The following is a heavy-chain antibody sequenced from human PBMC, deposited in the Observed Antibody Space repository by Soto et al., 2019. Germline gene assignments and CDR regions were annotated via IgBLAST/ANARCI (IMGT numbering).Heavy chain of an antibody. D-gene: IGHD5-18*01. CDR3: AGTRDTAMAYAAFDI. V-gene: IGHV4-34*01. CDR2: INHSGST. J-gene: IGHJ3*02. Sequence: QVQLQQWGAGLLKPSETLSLTCAVYGGSFSGYYWSWIRQPPGKGLEWLGEINHSGSTNYNPSLKSRVTISVDTPKNQFSLKLSSVTAADTAVYYCAGTRDTAMAYAAFDIWGQGTMVTVSS. CDR1: GGSFSGYY.